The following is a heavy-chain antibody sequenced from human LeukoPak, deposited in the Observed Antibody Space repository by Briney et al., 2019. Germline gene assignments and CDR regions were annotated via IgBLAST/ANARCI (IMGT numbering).Heavy chain of an antibody. CDR1: GFNFNSYW. J-gene: IGHJ3*01. D-gene: IGHD3-22*01. Sequence: GGSLRLSCAVSGFNFNSYWMNWVRQAPGKGLEWVANIKQDESEKNYVDSVKGRFTISRGNANNLLHLQMNNLRADDTAVYYCARRSGYYWDAFDVWGQGTMVTVSS. V-gene: IGHV3-7*01. CDR2: IKQDESEK. CDR3: ARRSGYYWDAFDV.